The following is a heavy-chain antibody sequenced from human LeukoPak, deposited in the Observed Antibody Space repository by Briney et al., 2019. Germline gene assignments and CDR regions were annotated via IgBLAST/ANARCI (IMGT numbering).Heavy chain of an antibody. CDR1: GGTFSSYA. J-gene: IGHJ2*01. V-gene: IGHV1-69*13. Sequence: SVKVSCKASGGTFSSYAISWVRQAPGQGLEWMGGIIPIFGTANYAQKFQGRVTITADESTSTAYMELSSLRSEDTAAYYCARDGIDYYDSSGYYYVRWYFDLWGRGTLVTVSS. CDR2: IIPIFGTA. CDR3: ARDGIDYYDSSGYYYVRWYFDL. D-gene: IGHD3-22*01.